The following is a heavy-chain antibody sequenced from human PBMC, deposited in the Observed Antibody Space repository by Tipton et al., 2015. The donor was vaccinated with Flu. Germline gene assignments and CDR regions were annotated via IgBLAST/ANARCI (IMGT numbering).Heavy chain of an antibody. Sequence: TLSLTCNVSGGSISSSSDYWGWIRQPPGKGLEWIGTIYYSGSTYYSPSLRSRVTISVDTSKNHFSLRLTSVTAADTAVFYCARHTGDSVRGVIDNWGQGALVTVSS. CDR1: GGSISSSSDY. CDR3: ARHTGDSVRGVIDN. J-gene: IGHJ4*02. CDR2: IYYSGST. V-gene: IGHV4-39*01. D-gene: IGHD3-10*02.